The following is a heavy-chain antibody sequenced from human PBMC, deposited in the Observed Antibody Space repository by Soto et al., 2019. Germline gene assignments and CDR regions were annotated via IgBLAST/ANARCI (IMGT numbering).Heavy chain of an antibody. CDR3: ARGELPRSYFGY. CDR2: IIPILGIA. J-gene: IGHJ4*02. CDR1: GGTFSSYT. Sequence: SVKVSCKASGGTFSSYTISWVRQAPGQGLEWMGRIIPILGIANYAQKFQGRVTITADKSTSTAYMELSSLRSEDTAVYYCARGELPRSYFGYWGQGTLVTVSS. V-gene: IGHV1-69*02. D-gene: IGHD1-26*01.